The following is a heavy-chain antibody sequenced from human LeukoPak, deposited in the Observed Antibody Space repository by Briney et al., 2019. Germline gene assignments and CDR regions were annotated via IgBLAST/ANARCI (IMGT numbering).Heavy chain of an antibody. CDR3: ARVLGIVVVTAIANWFDP. Sequence: PSETLSLTCAVYGGSFSGYYWSWIRQPPGKGLEWIGEINHSGSTNYNPSLKSRVTISVDTSKNQFSLKLSSVTAADTAVYYCARVLGIVVVTAIANWFDPWGQGTLVTVSP. J-gene: IGHJ5*02. CDR1: GGSFSGYY. CDR2: INHSGST. D-gene: IGHD2-21*02. V-gene: IGHV4-34*01.